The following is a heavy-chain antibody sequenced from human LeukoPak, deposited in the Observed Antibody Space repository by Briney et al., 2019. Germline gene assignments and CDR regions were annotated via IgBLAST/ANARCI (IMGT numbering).Heavy chain of an antibody. CDR3: ASGEGSSWYWFDP. CDR2: IYTSGST. Sequence: SKTLSLTCAVYGGSFSSYYWSWIRQPAGKGLEWIGRIYTSGSTNYNPSLKSRVTISVDTSKNQFSLKLSSVTAADTAVYYCASGEGSSWYWFDPWGQGTLVTVSS. J-gene: IGHJ5*02. CDR1: GGSFSSYY. V-gene: IGHV4-59*10. D-gene: IGHD6-13*01.